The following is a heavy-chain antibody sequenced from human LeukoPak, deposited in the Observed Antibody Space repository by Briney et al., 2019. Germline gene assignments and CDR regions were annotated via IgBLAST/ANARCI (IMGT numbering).Heavy chain of an antibody. CDR2: IKQDGGEK. J-gene: IGHJ4*02. CDR3: ARRVDHTILHY. Sequence: GGSLRLSCVDSGITFSRYWMSWVRQAPGKGLEWVANIKQDGGEKYYVDSVKGRFTISRDNAKNLLYLEMNNLGADDSALYYCARRVDHTILHYWGQGTLVTVSS. V-gene: IGHV3-7*03. D-gene: IGHD3-3*01. CDR1: GITFSRYW.